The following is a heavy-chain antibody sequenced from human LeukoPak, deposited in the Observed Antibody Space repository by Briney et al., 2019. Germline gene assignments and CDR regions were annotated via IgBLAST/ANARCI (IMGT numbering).Heavy chain of an antibody. V-gene: IGHV1-3*01. J-gene: IGHJ5*02. CDR3: ARRLGYCSGGSCGTGPWFDP. CDR1: GYTFTDYA. CDR2: IKAGNGKT. Sequence: ASVKVSYKASGYTFTDYALHWVRQGPGQRGEWMGRIKAGNGKTKYLQKFQGRDTITRDTTARTAYIELSSPRSEDTASFYCARRLGYCSGGSCGTGPWFDPWGQGTLVTVSS. D-gene: IGHD2-15*01.